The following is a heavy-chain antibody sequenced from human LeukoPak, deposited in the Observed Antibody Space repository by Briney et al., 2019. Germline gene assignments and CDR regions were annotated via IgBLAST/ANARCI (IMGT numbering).Heavy chain of an antibody. D-gene: IGHD6-6*01. Sequence: GGSLRLSCAASGFTFSSYWMSWVRQAPGKGLEWVANIKQDGSEINSVDSLKGRFTISRDNAKNSVYLQMNSLRAEDTAVYYCARIGYSSSTWDYWGQGTLVTVSS. V-gene: IGHV3-7*01. CDR1: GFTFSSYW. CDR2: IKQDGSEI. J-gene: IGHJ4*02. CDR3: ARIGYSSSTWDY.